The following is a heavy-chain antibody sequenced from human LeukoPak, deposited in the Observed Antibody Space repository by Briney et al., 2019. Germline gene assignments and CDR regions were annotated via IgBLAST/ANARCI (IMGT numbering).Heavy chain of an antibody. CDR1: GGSFSGYY. J-gene: IGHJ5*02. CDR2: INHSGST. V-gene: IGHV4-34*01. D-gene: IGHD1-26*01. Sequence: SETLSLTCAVYGGSFSGYYWNWIRQPPGKGLEWIGEINHSGSTNYNPSLKSRVTIAIDTSKNQFSLKLSSVTAADTAVYYCARVRGATPWFDPWGQGTLVTVSS. CDR3: ARVRGATPWFDP.